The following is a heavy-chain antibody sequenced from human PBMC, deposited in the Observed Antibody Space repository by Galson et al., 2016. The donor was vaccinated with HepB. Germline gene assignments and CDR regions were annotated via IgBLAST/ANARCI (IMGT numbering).Heavy chain of an antibody. V-gene: IGHV1-69*13. CDR1: GGTLGSHP. CDR2: IIGIFGTA. Sequence: SVKVSCKASGGTLGSHPISWVRQAPGQGLEWMGGIIGIFGTANYAQKFQGRVTFAADESTSTAYMELSSLRSEDTAVYYCAAGTTLSSTGGWFDPWGQGTLVTVSS. J-gene: IGHJ5*02. D-gene: IGHD1-14*01. CDR3: AAGTTLSSTGGWFDP.